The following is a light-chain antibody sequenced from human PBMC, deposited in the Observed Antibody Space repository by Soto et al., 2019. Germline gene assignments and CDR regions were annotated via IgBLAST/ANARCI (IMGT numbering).Light chain of an antibody. CDR3: SSYAGTNNPYV. CDR1: SSDVGDYNY. CDR2: EVT. J-gene: IGLJ1*01. Sequence: QSALTQPPSASGSPGQSVTISCTGTSSDVGDYNYVSWYQHHPGKAPKLMIYEVTKRPSGVPDRFSGSKSGNTASLTVSGLQAEDEADYYCSSYAGTNNPYVFGTGTKVNVL. V-gene: IGLV2-8*01.